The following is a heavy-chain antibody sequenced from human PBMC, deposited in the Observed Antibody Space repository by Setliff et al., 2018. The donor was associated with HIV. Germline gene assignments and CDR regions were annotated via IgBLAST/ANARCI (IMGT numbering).Heavy chain of an antibody. Sequence: KPSETLSLTCTVSGGSISSSSYYWGWIRQPPGKGLEWIANIYYSGGTFYNPSLKSRVTMSVDTSKNQFSLKLNSVTAADTAVYFCARAPGYSYSFYFDSWGQGTRVTVSS. V-gene: IGHV4-39*07. J-gene: IGHJ4*02. D-gene: IGHD5-18*01. CDR3: ARAPGYSYSFYFDS. CDR1: GGSISSSSYY. CDR2: IYYSGGT.